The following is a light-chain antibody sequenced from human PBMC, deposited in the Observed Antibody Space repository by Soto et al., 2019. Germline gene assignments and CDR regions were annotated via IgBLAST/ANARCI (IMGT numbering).Light chain of an antibody. CDR2: GAS. CDR3: QQYGSSPPKT. Sequence: ENVLTQSPGTLSLTPGERATLSCRASQSVSSNLAWYQQKPGQAPRLRIYGASTRATGVPARFSGSGSGTEFTLTISSLEPEDFAVYYCQQYGSSPPKTFGQGTNVDI. V-gene: IGKV3-20*01. CDR1: QSVSSN. J-gene: IGKJ1*01.